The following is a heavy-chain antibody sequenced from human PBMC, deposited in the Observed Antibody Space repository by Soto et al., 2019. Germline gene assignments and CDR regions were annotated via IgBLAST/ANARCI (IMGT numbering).Heavy chain of an antibody. D-gene: IGHD6-6*01. V-gene: IGHV1-69*01. CDR1: GGTFSSYA. Sequence: QVQLVQSGAEVKKPGSSVKVSCKASGGTFSSYAISWVRQAPGQGLEWMGGIIPIFGTANYAQKFQGRVTTTADESTSTAYMERSSLRCDDTAVYYVARGISARRYEAFYSWGQGRMV. CDR2: IIPIFGTA. CDR3: ARGISARRYEAFYS. J-gene: IGHJ3*02.